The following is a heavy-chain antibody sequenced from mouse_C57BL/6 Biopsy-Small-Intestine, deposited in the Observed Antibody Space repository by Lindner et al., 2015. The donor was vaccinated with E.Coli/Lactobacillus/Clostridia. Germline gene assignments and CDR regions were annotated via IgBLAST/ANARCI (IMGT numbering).Heavy chain of an antibody. Sequence: SVKVSCKASGYTFSNYGIAWVRQAPGQGLEWMGWINPDDGGTDYAHNFQGRVTWTRDMSINTVYMELRSLRSDDTAFYYCARSPLYCSSTICRLDHWGQGTLVTVS. V-gene: IGHV1-18*01. CDR1: GYTFSNYG. J-gene: IGHJ3*01. CDR3: ARSPLYCSSTICRLDH. CDR2: INPDDGGT. D-gene: IGHD1-1*01.